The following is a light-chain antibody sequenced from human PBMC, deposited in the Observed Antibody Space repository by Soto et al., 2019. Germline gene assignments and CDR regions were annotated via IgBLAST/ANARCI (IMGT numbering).Light chain of an antibody. V-gene: IGKV1-39*01. CDR2: GAS. CDR1: QSIVYF. CDR3: QHSYNTPIT. Sequence: DVQMTQSPSSLSASVGDRVTITCRASQSIVYFLNWYQQKPGTAPRLLIYGASSLQSGVPSRFSGRGYGTEFTLTISSLQPEDFATYYCQHSYNTPITFGQGTQLDIK. J-gene: IGKJ5*01.